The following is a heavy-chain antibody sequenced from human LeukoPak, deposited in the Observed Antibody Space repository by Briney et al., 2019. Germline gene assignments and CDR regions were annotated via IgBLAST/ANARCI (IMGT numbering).Heavy chain of an antibody. Sequence: SETLSLTCAVYGGSFSGYYWSWIRQPPGKGLEWIGYIYYSGSTNYNPSLKSRVTISVDTSKNQFSLKLSSVTAADTAVYYCARDPVGNYMDVWGKGTTVTVSS. V-gene: IGHV4-59*01. CDR2: IYYSGST. CDR3: ARDPVGNYMDV. D-gene: IGHD2-15*01. CDR1: GGSFSGYY. J-gene: IGHJ6*03.